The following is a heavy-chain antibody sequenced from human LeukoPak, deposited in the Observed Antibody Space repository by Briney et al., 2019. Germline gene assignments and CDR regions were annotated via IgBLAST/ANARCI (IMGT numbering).Heavy chain of an antibody. V-gene: IGHV3-23*01. CDR3: AKDLGNYDFWSGYLSGGSDY. D-gene: IGHD3-3*01. CDR2: ISGSGGST. Sequence: GSLRLSCAASGFTLSSYAMSWVRQAPGKGLEWVSAISGSGGSTYYADSVKGRFTISRDNSKNTLYPQMNSLRAEDTAVYYCAKDLGNYDFWSGYLSGGSDYWGQGTLVTVSS. J-gene: IGHJ4*02. CDR1: GFTLSSYA.